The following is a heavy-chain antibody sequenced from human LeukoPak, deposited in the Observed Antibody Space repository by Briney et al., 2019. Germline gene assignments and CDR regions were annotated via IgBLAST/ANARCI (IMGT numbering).Heavy chain of an antibody. V-gene: IGHV3-21*01. Sequence: GGSLRLSCAASGFTFSSYSMHWVRQAPGKGLEWVSSISSSSSYIYYADSVKGRFTISRDNAKNSLYLQMNSLRAEDTAVYYCARDGPIAVANGCWFDPWGQGTLVTVSS. CDR2: ISSSSSYI. J-gene: IGHJ5*02. CDR1: GFTFSSYS. D-gene: IGHD6-19*01. CDR3: ARDGPIAVANGCWFDP.